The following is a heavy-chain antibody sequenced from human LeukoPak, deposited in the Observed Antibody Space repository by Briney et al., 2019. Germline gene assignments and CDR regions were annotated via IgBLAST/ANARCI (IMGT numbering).Heavy chain of an antibody. CDR3: ARGFTFYDY. CDR2: IKQDGSEK. V-gene: IGHV3-7*03. D-gene: IGHD3-10*01. J-gene: IGHJ4*02. Sequence: GGSLRLSCAASEFIFGNYWMSWVRQAPGKGLEWVANIKQDGSEKYYVDSVKGRFTISRDNAKNSLYLQMNSLRAEDTAVYYCARGFTFYDYWGQGTLVTVSS. CDR1: EFIFGNYW.